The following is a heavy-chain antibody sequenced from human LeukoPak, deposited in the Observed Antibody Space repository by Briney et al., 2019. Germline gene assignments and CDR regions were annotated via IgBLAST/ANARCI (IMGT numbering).Heavy chain of an antibody. V-gene: IGHV4-59*01. Sequence: SATLSLTCTVSGGSISSTYCNWIRQPPGKGLEWIGYIYYSGSTDYNPPLQSRATISIGTSKNQFSLNLSSVTAADTAVYDCAIYDVSGYKDNYIAHWGQGTLVTVSS. D-gene: IGHD3-22*01. CDR2: IYYSGST. CDR3: AIYDVSGYKDNYIAH. J-gene: IGHJ4*02. CDR1: GGSISSTY.